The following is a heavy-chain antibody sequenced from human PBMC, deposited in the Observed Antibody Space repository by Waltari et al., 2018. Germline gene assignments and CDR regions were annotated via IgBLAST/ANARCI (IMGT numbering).Heavy chain of an antibody. CDR2: INHSGST. J-gene: IGHJ4*02. D-gene: IGHD3-10*01. CDR1: GGSFSGYY. CDR3: ARSVLWCGEYDY. V-gene: IGHV4-34*01. Sequence: QVQLQQWGAGLLKPSETLSLTCAVYGGSFSGYYWSWIRQPPGQGLEWIGEINHSGSTNYNPSLKRRVTRSVDTSKNQFSLKLSSVTAADTAVYYCARSVLWCGEYDYWGQGTLVTVSS.